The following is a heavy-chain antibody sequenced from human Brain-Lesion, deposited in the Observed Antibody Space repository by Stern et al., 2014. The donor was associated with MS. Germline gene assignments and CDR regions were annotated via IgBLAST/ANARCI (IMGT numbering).Heavy chain of an antibody. D-gene: IGHD3-3*01. V-gene: IGHV1-2*02. CDR2: INPNTGGT. CDR1: GYIFTGYY. Sequence: QVQLVQSGAEVKKPGASVKVSCKTSGYIFTGYYIHWVRQAPGQGLGWMAWINPNTGGTKYAQKFQGRVTMSRDTSISTAYVELSSLTSDDTAVYYCARDQRGITIFGVVTDYYYLGMDVWGQGTTVTVSS. J-gene: IGHJ6*02. CDR3: ARDQRGITIFGVVTDYYYLGMDV.